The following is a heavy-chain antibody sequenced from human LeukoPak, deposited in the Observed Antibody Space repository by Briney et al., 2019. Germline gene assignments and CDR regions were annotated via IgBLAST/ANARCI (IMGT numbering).Heavy chain of an antibody. Sequence: PGGSLRLSCAASQFTFSTYAMSWVRQATGKGLEWVSAISGSGSSTYYADSVKGRLTISRDKSNNTLYLQMKSLRAEDTAVYYCASGESDWEKEFDYWGQGTLVTVSS. V-gene: IGHV3-23*01. CDR2: ISGSGSST. D-gene: IGHD2-21*02. CDR1: QFTFSTYA. J-gene: IGHJ4*02. CDR3: ASGESDWEKEFDY.